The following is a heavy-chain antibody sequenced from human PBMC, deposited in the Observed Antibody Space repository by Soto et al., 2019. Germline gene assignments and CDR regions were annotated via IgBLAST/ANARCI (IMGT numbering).Heavy chain of an antibody. D-gene: IGHD4-17*01. CDR2: IYYIGNT. J-gene: IGHJ5*02. CDR1: GGSISSGDYY. CDR3: ARAKGLLTVTTSWFDP. V-gene: IGHV4-30-4*01. Sequence: SETLSLTCFVSGGSISSGDYYWSLLRQPPGKGLEWIGYIYYIGNTYSNPSLKSRVTISADTSKNEFSLKLSSVTAADTAVYYCARAKGLLTVTTSWFDPWGQGTLVTVSS.